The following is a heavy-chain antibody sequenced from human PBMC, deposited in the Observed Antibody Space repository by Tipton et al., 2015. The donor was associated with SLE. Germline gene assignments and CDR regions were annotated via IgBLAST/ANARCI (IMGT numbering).Heavy chain of an antibody. CDR1: GGSISTYY. V-gene: IGHV4-59*01. CDR2: IYYSGIT. Sequence: TLSLTCTVSGGSISTYYWNWIRQPPGKGLEWVGYIYYSGITYYNPSPKSRVSISVDTTKNQFSLRLTSVTAADTAVYYCARDRFWNGYLEYWGQGALVSVSS. D-gene: IGHD3-3*01. CDR3: ARDRFWNGYLEY. J-gene: IGHJ4*02.